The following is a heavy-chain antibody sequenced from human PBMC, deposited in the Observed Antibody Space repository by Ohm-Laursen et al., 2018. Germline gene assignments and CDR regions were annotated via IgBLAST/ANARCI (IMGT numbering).Heavy chain of an antibody. V-gene: IGHV1-46*01. Sequence: GPSVKASCKASGYTFTSYYTHWVRQAPGQGLEWMGIIKPSGGSTSYAQKFQGRVTMTRDTSTSTVYMELSRLRSEDTAVYYCARAPGFSGNDYWGQGTLVTVSS. CDR1: GYTFTSYY. CDR3: ARAPGFSGNDY. D-gene: IGHD6-19*01. CDR2: IKPSGGST. J-gene: IGHJ4*02.